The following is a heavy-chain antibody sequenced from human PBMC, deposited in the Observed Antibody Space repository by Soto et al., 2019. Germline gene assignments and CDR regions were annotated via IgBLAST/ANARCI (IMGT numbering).Heavy chain of an antibody. Sequence: GASVKVSCKVSGYTLTELSMHWVRQAPGKGLEWMGGFDPEDGEKIYAQKFQGRVTMTEDTSTDTAYMELSSLRSEDTAVYYCAITEWLLYKTYYYYYMDVWGKGTTVTVSS. CDR2: FDPEDGEK. CDR3: AITEWLLYKTYYYYYMDV. J-gene: IGHJ6*03. D-gene: IGHD3-3*01. V-gene: IGHV1-24*01. CDR1: GYTLTELS.